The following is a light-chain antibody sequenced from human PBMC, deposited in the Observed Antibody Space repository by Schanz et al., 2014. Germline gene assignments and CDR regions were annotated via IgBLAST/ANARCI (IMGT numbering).Light chain of an antibody. J-gene: IGKJ1*01. V-gene: IGKV3-15*01. CDR1: QSVTNN. CDR2: GAS. CDR3: QQYGPSPRT. Sequence: EIVMTQSPATLSVSPGERATLSCRASQSVTNNLAWYQQKPGQAPRLLINGASTRATGIPARFSGSGSGTEFNLTISSLEPEDFAVYYCQQYGPSPRTFGQGTKVEI.